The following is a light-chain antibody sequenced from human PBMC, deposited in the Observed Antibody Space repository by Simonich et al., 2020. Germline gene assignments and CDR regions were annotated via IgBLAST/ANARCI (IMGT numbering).Light chain of an antibody. CDR2: WAS. Sequence: DIVMTQSPYSLSASVGKRVTITCRASQGISNSLAWYQQKPGQPPKLLIYWASTRESGVPDRFSGSGSGTDFTLTISSLQAEDVAVYYCQQYYSTPFTFGPGTKVDIK. J-gene: IGKJ3*01. CDR3: QQYYSTPFT. CDR1: QGISNS. V-gene: IGKV4-1*01.